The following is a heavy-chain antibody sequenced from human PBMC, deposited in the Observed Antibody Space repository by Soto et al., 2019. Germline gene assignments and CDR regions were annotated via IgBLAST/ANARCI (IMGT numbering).Heavy chain of an antibody. J-gene: IGHJ6*03. CDR2: MNPNSGNT. CDR1: GYTFTSYD. V-gene: IGHV1-8*01. CDR3: AGALLAWPPDYSSSSYMAV. D-gene: IGHD3-3*01. Sequence: QVQLVQSGAEVKKPGASVKVSCKASGYTFTSYDINWVRQATGQGLEWMGWMNPNSGNTGYAQKFQGRATRTRNPSIRTAYRELSTLRSKETAVYSWAGALLAWPPDYSSSSYMAVWAKGPRSPSP.